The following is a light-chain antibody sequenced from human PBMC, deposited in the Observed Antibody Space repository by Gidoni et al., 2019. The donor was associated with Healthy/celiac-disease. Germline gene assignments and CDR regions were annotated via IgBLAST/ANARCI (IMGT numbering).Light chain of an antibody. CDR3: QQYNNWSPYT. CDR2: GAS. V-gene: IGKV3-15*01. J-gene: IGKJ2*01. CDR1: QSVSSN. Sequence: EIVMTQTPATLSVSPGERATLSCRASQSVSSNLAWYQQQPGQAPMLLIFGASTSATGIPVRFSGSGSGTAFTLTISSLQYEDCAVYYCQQYNNWSPYTFGPGTKLEIK.